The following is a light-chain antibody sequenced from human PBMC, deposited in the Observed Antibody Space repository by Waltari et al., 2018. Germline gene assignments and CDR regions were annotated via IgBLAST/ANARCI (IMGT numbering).Light chain of an antibody. CDR1: RCIYSY. J-gene: IGKJ5*01. V-gene: IGKV1-39*01. CDR3: QQSYSPPFT. CDR2: DAS. Sequence: DIQMTQSPSSLSTSVGDRVTITCRASRCIYSYLNWYQQRPGRAPKLLIYDASTLQREVPTRFSGGGIGTDFTLTINNLQPEDFATYFCQQSYSPPFTFGQGTRLEI.